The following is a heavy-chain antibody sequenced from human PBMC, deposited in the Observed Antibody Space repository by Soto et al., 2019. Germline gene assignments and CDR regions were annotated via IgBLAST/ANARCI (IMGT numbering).Heavy chain of an antibody. J-gene: IGHJ4*02. CDR2: IYWDDDK. CDR1: GFSLSTSGVG. V-gene: IGHV2-5*02. Sequence: SGPTLVNPTQTLTLTCTFSGFSLSTSGVGVGWIRQPPGKALEWLALIYWDDDKRYSPSLKSRLTITKDTSKNQVVLTMTNMDPVDTATYYCAHRPSYCSGGSCYSGFDYWGQGTMVTVS. CDR3: AHRPSYCSGGSCYSGFDY. D-gene: IGHD2-15*01.